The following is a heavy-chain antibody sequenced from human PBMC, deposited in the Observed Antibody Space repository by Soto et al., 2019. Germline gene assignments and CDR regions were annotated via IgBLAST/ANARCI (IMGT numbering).Heavy chain of an antibody. D-gene: IGHD2-15*01. Sequence: GGSLRLSCAASGFTFDDYAMHWVRQAPGKGLEWVSGISWNSGSIGYADSVKGRFTISRDNAKNSLYLQMNSLRAEDTALYYCAKVDCSGGSCYSLFGAFDNWGQGTMVTVSS. CDR3: AKVDCSGGSCYSLFGAFDN. V-gene: IGHV3-9*01. J-gene: IGHJ3*02. CDR2: ISWNSGSI. CDR1: GFTFDDYA.